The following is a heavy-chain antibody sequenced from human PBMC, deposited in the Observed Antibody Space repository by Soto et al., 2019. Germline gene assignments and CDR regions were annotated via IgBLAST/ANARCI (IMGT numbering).Heavy chain of an antibody. CDR2: IIPIFGTA. CDR1: GGTFSSYS. D-gene: IGHD1-26*01. V-gene: IGHV1-69*01. J-gene: IGHJ4*02. Sequence: QVQLVQSGAEVKKPGSSVKVSCKASGGTFSSYSINWVRQAPGQGLEWMGEIIPIFGTANYAQKFQVRVTITADESTSTAYMELSSVRSEDTAVYHCASDGGRHSGGIDYWGQGTLVTVSS. CDR3: ASDGGRHSGGIDY.